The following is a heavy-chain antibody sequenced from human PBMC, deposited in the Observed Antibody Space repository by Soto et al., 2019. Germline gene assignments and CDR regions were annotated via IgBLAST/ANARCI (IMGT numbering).Heavy chain of an antibody. CDR1: GFTFSSQW. Sequence: ALRLSCAASGFTFSSQWMDWVRQAPGKGLEWVANINQDGSEKHYVDSVKGRFTISRDNAKNSLYLQMNSLTTEDSALYYCSPALNYWGQGTMGTVSS. V-gene: IGHV3-7*01. CDR2: INQDGSEK. D-gene: IGHD2-2*01. J-gene: IGHJ4*02. CDR3: SPALNY.